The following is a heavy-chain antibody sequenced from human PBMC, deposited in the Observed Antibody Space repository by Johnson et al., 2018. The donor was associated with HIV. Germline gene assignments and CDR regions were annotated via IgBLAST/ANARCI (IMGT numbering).Heavy chain of an antibody. V-gene: IGHV3-NL1*01. Sequence: QVQLMESGGGVVQPGRSLRLSCAASGFTFSSYAMHWVRQAPGKGLEWVAVIYSRGSTYYADPVKGRLTISRYNSKNTLYLQMNSLRAEDTAVYYCARDGIGRGIVGANDAFDIWGQGTMVTVSS. J-gene: IGHJ3*02. CDR3: ARDGIGRGIVGANDAFDI. D-gene: IGHD1-26*01. CDR1: GFTFSSYA. CDR2: IYSRGST.